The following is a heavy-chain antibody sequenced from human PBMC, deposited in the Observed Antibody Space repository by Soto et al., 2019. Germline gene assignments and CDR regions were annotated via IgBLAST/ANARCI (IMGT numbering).Heavy chain of an antibody. CDR1: GFTLSGSR. V-gene: IGHV3-73*01. D-gene: IGHD2-21*02. CDR3: TSQYCGRDCSRVDP. J-gene: IGHJ5*02. CDR2: IRSKADSYAT. Sequence: GGSLRLSCAASGFTLSGSRIHWVRQASGKGLEWVGRIRSKADSYATAYAASVKGRFTISRDDSKNTAYLQMNSLKTEDTAVYYCTSQYCGRDCSRVDPWGQGTLVTVSS.